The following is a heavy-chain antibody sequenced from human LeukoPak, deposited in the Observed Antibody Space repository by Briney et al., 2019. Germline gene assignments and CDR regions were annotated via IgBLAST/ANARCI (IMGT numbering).Heavy chain of an antibody. CDR3: ARDVDFYASGSYSDY. D-gene: IGHD3-10*01. Sequence: GGSLRLSCAASGFTFSSYGMSWVRQAPGEGLEWVSAISGSGGSTYYADSVKGRFTISRDNSKNTLYLQMNSLRAEDTAVYFCARDVDFYASGSYSDYWGQGTLATVSS. V-gene: IGHV3-23*01. CDR1: GFTFSSYG. CDR2: ISGSGGST. J-gene: IGHJ4*01.